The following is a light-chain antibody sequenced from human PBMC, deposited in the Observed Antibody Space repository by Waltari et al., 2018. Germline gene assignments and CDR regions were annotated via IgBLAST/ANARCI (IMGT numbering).Light chain of an antibody. J-gene: IGKJ1*01. CDR3: QQYNKWPPGT. CDR2: GAS. Sequence: EVVLTLSPATLSVSLVARATLSCRASQSVSSDLAWYQQKPGQAPRLIIHGASIRATGIPARFSGSGSGTEFTLTISSLQSEDSAVYYCQQYNKWPPGTFGQGTKVEIK. V-gene: IGKV3-15*01. CDR1: QSVSSD.